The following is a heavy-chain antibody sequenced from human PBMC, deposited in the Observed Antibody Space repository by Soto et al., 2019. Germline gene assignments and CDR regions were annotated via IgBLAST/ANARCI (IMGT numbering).Heavy chain of an antibody. CDR2: INHSGST. Sequence: SETLSLTCAVYGGSFSGYYWSWIRQPPGKGLEWIGEINHSGSTSYNPSLKSRVTISVDTSKNQFSLKLSSVTAADTAVYYCARGYYYGSGSYCYYYYGMDVWGQGTTVTVSS. D-gene: IGHD3-10*01. V-gene: IGHV4-34*01. CDR1: GGSFSGYY. CDR3: ARGYYYGSGSYCYYYYGMDV. J-gene: IGHJ6*02.